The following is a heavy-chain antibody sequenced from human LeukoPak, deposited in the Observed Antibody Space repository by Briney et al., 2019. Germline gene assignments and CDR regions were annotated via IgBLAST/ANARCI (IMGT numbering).Heavy chain of an antibody. CDR3: ARGSKQLVRTYYYYYYMDV. V-gene: IGHV1-8*03. D-gene: IGHD6-6*01. CDR2: MNPNSGNT. J-gene: IGHJ6*03. CDR1: GYTFTGYY. Sequence: GASVKVSCKASGYTFTGYYMHWVRQAPGQGLEWMGWMNPNSGNTGYAQKFQGRVTITRNTSISTAYMELSSLRSEDTAVYYCARGSKQLVRTYYYYYYMDVWGKGTTVTVSS.